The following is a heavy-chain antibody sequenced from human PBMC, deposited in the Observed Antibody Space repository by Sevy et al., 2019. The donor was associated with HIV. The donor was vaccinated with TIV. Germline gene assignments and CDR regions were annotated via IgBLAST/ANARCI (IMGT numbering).Heavy chain of an antibody. V-gene: IGHV4-4*07. CDR3: ARSNWVTATNGFSKSYYFDY. D-gene: IGHD7-27*01. CDR2: INTSGST. J-gene: IGHJ4*02. CDR1: GDSFSSYF. Sequence: PSETLSLTCTVSGDSFSSYFWAWIRQPAGKGLEWIGRINTSGSTNYNPSLKSRVTMSVDTSKSQFSRKVTSLTAADTAIYFCARSNWVTATNGFSKSYYFDYWGQGSLVTVSS.